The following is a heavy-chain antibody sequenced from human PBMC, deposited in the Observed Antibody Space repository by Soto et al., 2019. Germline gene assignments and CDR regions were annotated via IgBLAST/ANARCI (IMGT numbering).Heavy chain of an antibody. CDR3: AKDKEYPDYDFWSGRWFDP. J-gene: IGHJ5*02. D-gene: IGHD3-3*01. V-gene: IGHV3-23*01. CDR2: ISGSGGST. Sequence: EVQLLESGGGLVQPGGSLRLSCAASGFTFSSYAMSWVRQAPGKGLEWVSAISGSGGSTYYADSVKGRFTISRDNSKNTLYLQMNSLRAEDTAVYYCAKDKEYPDYDFWSGRWFDPWGQGTLVTVSS. CDR1: GFTFSSYA.